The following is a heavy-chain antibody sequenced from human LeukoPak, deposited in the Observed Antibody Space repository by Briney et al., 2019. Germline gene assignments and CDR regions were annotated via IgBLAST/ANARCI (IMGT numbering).Heavy chain of an antibody. V-gene: IGHV3-21*01. J-gene: IGHJ4*02. CDR1: GFTFSTYT. CDR3: ARGAMSFDY. D-gene: IGHD5-24*01. Sequence: GGSLRLSCAASGFTFSTYTVNWVRQAPGKGLEWVSSISSSSSYIYYADSVKGRFTISRDNAKNSLYMQMNSLRGEDTAVYYCARGAMSFDYWGRGTLVTVSS. CDR2: ISSSSSYI.